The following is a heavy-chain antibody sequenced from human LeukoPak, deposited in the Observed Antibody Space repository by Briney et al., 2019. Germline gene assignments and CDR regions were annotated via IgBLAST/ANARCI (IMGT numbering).Heavy chain of an antibody. J-gene: IGHJ4*02. V-gene: IGHV3-53*04. CDR2: IYSGGST. Sequence: GGSLRLSCAASGITLSNYVVHWVRQAPGKGLEWVSVIYSGGSTYYADSVKGRFTISRHNSKNTLYLQMNSLRAEDTAVYYCARHLHYYDSSGYYPYYFDYWGQGTLVTVSS. CDR1: GITLSNYV. D-gene: IGHD3-22*01. CDR3: ARHLHYYDSSGYYPYYFDY.